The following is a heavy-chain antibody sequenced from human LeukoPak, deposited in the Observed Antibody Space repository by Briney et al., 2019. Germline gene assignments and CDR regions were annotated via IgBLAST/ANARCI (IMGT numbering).Heavy chain of an antibody. J-gene: IGHJ4*02. V-gene: IGHV3-9*01. CDR1: GFTFDDYA. CDR2: ISWNSGSI. CDR3: AKDEKWEPYYYFDY. Sequence: PGRSLRLSCAASGFTFDDYAMHWVRQAPGKDLEWVSGISWNSGSIGYADSVKGRFTISRDNAKNSLYLQMNSLRAEDTALYYCAKDEKWEPYYYFDYWGQGTLVTVSS. D-gene: IGHD1-26*01.